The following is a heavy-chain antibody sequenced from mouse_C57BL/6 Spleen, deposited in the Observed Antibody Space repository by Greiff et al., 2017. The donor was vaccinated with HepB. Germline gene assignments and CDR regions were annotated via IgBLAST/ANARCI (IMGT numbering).Heavy chain of an antibody. J-gene: IGHJ4*01. V-gene: IGHV1-82*01. CDR1: GYAFSSSW. Sequence: QVQLKQSGPELVKPGASVKISCKASGYAFSSSWMNWVKQRPGKGLEGIGRIYPGDGDTNYNGKFKGKATLTADKSSSTAYMQLSSLTSEDSAVYFCARGYYGSSLYAMDYWGQGTSVTVSS. D-gene: IGHD1-1*01. CDR3: ARGYYGSSLYAMDY. CDR2: IYPGDGDT.